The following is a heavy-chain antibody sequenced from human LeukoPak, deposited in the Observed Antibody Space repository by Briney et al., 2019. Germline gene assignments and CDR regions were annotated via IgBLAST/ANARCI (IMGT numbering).Heavy chain of an antibody. J-gene: IGHJ4*02. CDR1: GFTFSSYA. D-gene: IGHD1-1*01. Sequence: PGGSLRLSCTASGFTFSSYAMNWVRQAPGKGLEWVAVIWYDGSNKYYADSVKGRFTISRDNSKNTLYLQMNSLRTEDTAVYYCARGRHEGDYWGQGTLVTVSS. V-gene: IGHV3-33*08. CDR3: ARGRHEGDY. CDR2: IWYDGSNK.